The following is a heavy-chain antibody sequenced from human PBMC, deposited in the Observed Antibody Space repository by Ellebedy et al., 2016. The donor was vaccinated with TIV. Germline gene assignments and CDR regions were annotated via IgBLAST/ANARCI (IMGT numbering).Heavy chain of an antibody. CDR2: ISNSGSTV. J-gene: IGHJ5*02. CDR1: GFTFSGYN. V-gene: IGHV3-48*04. CDR3: ARNPSVVVAAGP. D-gene: IGHD2-15*01. Sequence: GGSLRLXXAASGFTFSGYNMNWVRQAPGKGLEWVSYISNSGSTVYYADSVKGRFTISRDNAKNSLYLQMNSLRAEDTAVYYCARNPSVVVAAGPWGQGTLVTVSS.